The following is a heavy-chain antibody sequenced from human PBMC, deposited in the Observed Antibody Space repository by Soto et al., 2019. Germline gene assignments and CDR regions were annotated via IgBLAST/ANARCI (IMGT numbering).Heavy chain of an antibody. D-gene: IGHD3-16*01. CDR3: ARDLGGVGVLGMDV. V-gene: IGHV3-30-3*01. CDR1: GFTFSSYA. CDR2: ISYDGSNK. J-gene: IGHJ6*02. Sequence: QVQLVESGGGVVQPGRSLRLSCAASGFTFSSYAMHWVRQAPGKGLEWVAVISYDGSNKYYADSVKGRFTISRDNSKNMLYLQMNSLRAEDTAVYYCARDLGGVGVLGMDVWGQGTTVTVSS.